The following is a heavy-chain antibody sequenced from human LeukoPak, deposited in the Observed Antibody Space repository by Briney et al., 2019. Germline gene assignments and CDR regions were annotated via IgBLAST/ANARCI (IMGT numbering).Heavy chain of an antibody. CDR1: GFTFSTYA. Sequence: SGGSLRLSCAASGFTFSTYAMNWVRQAPGKGLEWVSFITAGGSSTYYADSVKGRFTISRDNSKNTLYLQMNSLRAEDTAVYYCARVPLRYCSSTSCYANDYWGQGTLVTVSS. CDR2: ITAGGSST. V-gene: IGHV3-23*01. J-gene: IGHJ4*02. D-gene: IGHD2-2*01. CDR3: ARVPLRYCSSTSCYANDY.